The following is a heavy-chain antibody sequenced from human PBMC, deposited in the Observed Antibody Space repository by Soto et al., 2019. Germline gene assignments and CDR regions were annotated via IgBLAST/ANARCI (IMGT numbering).Heavy chain of an antibody. CDR2: IIPIFGTA. J-gene: IGHJ6*02. D-gene: IGHD6-6*01. Sequence: GASVKVSCKASGGTFSSYAISWVRQAPGQGLEWMGGIIPIFGTANYAQKFQGRVTITADESTSTAYMELSSLRSEDTAVYYCARRWYSSSSDYYYYGMDVRGQGTKVTVSS. CDR3: ARRWYSSSSDYYYYGMDV. V-gene: IGHV1-69*13. CDR1: GGTFSSYA.